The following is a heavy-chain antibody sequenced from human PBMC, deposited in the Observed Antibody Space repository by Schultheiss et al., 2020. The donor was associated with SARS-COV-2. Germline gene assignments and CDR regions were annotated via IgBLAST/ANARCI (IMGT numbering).Heavy chain of an antibody. D-gene: IGHD6-13*01. Sequence: GGSLRLSCAASGFTFSSYAMHWVRQAPGKGLEWVAVISYDGSNKYYADSVKGRFTISRDNSKNTLYLQMNSLRAEDTAVYYCARDMWGEQQLVNVFDYWGQGTLVTVAS. V-gene: IGHV3-30*01. J-gene: IGHJ4*02. CDR2: ISYDGSNK. CDR3: ARDMWGEQQLVNVFDY. CDR1: GFTFSSYA.